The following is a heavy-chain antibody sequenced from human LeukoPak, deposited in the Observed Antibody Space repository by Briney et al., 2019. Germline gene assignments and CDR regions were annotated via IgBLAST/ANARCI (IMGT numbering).Heavy chain of an antibody. D-gene: IGHD2-2*01. J-gene: IGHJ6*03. V-gene: IGHV3-73*01. Sequence: GGSLRLSCAASGFTFSGSAMHWVRQASGKGLEWVGRIRSKANSYATAYAASVKGRFTISRDDSKNTAYLQMNSLKTEDTAVYYCTRTTYCSSTSCHRGPRYYYMDVWGKGTTVTISS. CDR2: IRSKANSYAT. CDR3: TRTTYCSSTSCHRGPRYYYMDV. CDR1: GFTFSGSA.